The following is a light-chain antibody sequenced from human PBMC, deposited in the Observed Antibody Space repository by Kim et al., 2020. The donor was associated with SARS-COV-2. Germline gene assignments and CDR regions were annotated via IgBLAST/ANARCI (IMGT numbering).Light chain of an antibody. CDR2: DVS. V-gene: IGLV2-14*01. J-gene: IGLJ3*02. Sequence: QSALTQPASVSGSPGQSITISCTGTSSDAGGYNYVSWYQQHPGKAPKLMIYDVSKRPSGVSNRFSGSKSGNTASLTISGLQAEDEADYYCSSYTSSSRVFGGGTQLTVL. CDR3: SSYTSSSRV. CDR1: SSDAGGYNY.